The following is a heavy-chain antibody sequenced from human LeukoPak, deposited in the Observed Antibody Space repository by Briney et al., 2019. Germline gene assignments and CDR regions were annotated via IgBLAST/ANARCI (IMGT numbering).Heavy chain of an antibody. CDR2: ISFDGSNK. CDR1: GFTFSSYA. Sequence: GGSLRLSCAASGFTFSSYAMHWVRQAPGKGLEWVAVISFDGSNKYYADSVKGRFTISRDNSKNTLYLQMNSLRAEDTAIYYCARGYCTNGVCARFDYWGQGTLVTVSS. J-gene: IGHJ4*02. V-gene: IGHV3-30-3*01. CDR3: ARGYCTNGVCARFDY. D-gene: IGHD2-8*01.